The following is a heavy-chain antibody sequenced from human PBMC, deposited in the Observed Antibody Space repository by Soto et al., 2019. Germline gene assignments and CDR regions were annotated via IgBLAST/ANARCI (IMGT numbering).Heavy chain of an antibody. Sequence: QLQPQESGPGLVKPSETLSLTCTVSGGSIGSSTYYWGWIRQPPGKGLEWIGSIYYSGSTYYSPSLKSRVTISVDTSKNQFSLKLSSVTAADTAVYYCARFVYGDYISDNWFDPWGQGTLVTVSS. D-gene: IGHD4-17*01. J-gene: IGHJ5*02. CDR2: IYYSGST. V-gene: IGHV4-39*01. CDR1: GGSIGSSTYY. CDR3: ARFVYGDYISDNWFDP.